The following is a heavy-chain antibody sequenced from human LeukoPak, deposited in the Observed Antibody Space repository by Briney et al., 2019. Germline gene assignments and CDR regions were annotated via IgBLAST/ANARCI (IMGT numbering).Heavy chain of an antibody. D-gene: IGHD1-26*01. J-gene: IGHJ4*02. CDR3: ARVVVGLTYYFDY. Sequence: QPGGSLRLSCTASGLTVSSNYMTWVRQAPGKGLEWVSLTYSGGDTYYADSVKGRFTISRDNSKNTLYLQMNSLRAEDTAVYYCARVVVGLTYYFDYWGQGTLVTASS. CDR2: TYSGGDT. CDR1: GLTVSSNY. V-gene: IGHV3-53*01.